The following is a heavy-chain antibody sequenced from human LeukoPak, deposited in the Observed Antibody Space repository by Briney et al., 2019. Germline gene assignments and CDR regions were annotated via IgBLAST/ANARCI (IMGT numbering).Heavy chain of an antibody. J-gene: IGHJ4*02. CDR3: ARVPGYSSGWYPIDY. D-gene: IGHD6-19*01. CDR2: ISAYNGNT. V-gene: IGHV1-18*01. CDR1: GYTFTSYG. Sequence: ASVKVSCKASGYTFTSYGISWVRQAPGQGLEWMGWISAYNGNTNYALKFQGRVTMTTDTSTSTAYMELRSLRSDDTAVYYCARVPGYSSGWYPIDYWGQGTLVTVSS.